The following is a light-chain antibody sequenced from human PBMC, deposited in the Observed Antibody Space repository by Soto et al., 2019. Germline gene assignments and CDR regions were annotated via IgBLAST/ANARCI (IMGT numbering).Light chain of an antibody. V-gene: IGKV3-20*01. CDR3: QQYGDSPWT. J-gene: IGKJ1*01. Sequence: EIVLTQSPGTLSLSPGERATLSCRASQYVSSNYVAWYQQKRGQTPRLLIYITSSRVPGIPERFSGSGSGTDFTLTISRLEPEDFAVYFCQQYGDSPWTFGQGTKVEMK. CDR1: QYVSSNY. CDR2: ITS.